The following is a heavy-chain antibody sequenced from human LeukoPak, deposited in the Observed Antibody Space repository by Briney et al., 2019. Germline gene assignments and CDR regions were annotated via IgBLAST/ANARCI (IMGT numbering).Heavy chain of an antibody. V-gene: IGHV4-30-4*01. CDR3: ARVLYYGLGMDV. CDR2: IYYSGST. Sequence: SQTLSLTCTVSGGSISSGVYYWSWIRQPPGKGLEWIGYIYYSGSTYYNPSLKSRVTISVDTSKNQFSLKLSSVTAADTAVYYCARVLYYGLGMDVWGQGTTVTVSS. J-gene: IGHJ6*02. D-gene: IGHD2-8*01. CDR1: GGSISSGVYY.